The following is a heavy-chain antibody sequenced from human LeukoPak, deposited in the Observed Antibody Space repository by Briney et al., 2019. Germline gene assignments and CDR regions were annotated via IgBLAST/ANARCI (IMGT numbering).Heavy chain of an antibody. V-gene: IGHV3-7*01. CDR1: GFTFSSYW. J-gene: IGHJ4*02. D-gene: IGHD4-17*01. CDR2: IKQDGSEK. CDR3: ARHLTTVTTMGGLDY. Sequence: GGSLRLSCAASGFTFSSYWMSWVRQAPGKGLEWVANIKQDGSEKYYVDSVKGRFTISRDNAKNSLYLQMNSLRAEDTAVYYCARHLTTVTTMGGLDYWGQGTLVTVSS.